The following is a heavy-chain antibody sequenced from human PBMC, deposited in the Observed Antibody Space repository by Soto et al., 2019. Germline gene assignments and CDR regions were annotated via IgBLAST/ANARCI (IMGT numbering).Heavy chain of an antibody. V-gene: IGHV1-24*01. Sequence: AASVKVSCKVSGYTLTELSMHWVRQAPGKGLEWMGGFDPEDGETIYAQEFQGRVTMTEDTSTDTAYMELSSLRSEDTAVYYCATRSSASTTAVGTDYYGMDVWGQGTTVTVSS. D-gene: IGHD6-13*01. CDR1: GYTLTELS. J-gene: IGHJ6*02. CDR2: FDPEDGET. CDR3: ATRSSASTTAVGTDYYGMDV.